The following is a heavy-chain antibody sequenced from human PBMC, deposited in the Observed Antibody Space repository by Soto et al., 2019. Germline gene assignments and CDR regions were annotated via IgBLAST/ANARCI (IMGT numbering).Heavy chain of an antibody. CDR1: GGTFSSYA. CDR2: IIPIFGTA. Sequence: SVKVSCKASGGTFSSYAISWVRQAPGQGLEWMGGIIPIFGTANYAQKFQGRVTITADESTSTAYMELSSLRSEDTAVYYCASIMVRGVIITHHPYYYGMDVWGQGTTVTVSS. J-gene: IGHJ6*02. D-gene: IGHD3-10*01. CDR3: ASIMVRGVIITHHPYYYGMDV. V-gene: IGHV1-69*13.